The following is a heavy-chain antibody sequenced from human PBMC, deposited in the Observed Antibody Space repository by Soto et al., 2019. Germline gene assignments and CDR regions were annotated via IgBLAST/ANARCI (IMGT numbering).Heavy chain of an antibody. CDR3: AKDRNYYGSGASNWFDP. D-gene: IGHD3-10*01. CDR1: VFTFSSYA. J-gene: IGHJ5*02. Sequence: EVQLLESGGGLVQPGGSLRLSCAASVFTFSSYAMSWVRQAPGKGLEWVSTIAYTGVTTYYADSVKGRFTMSRDNSKNTLHLQMTSLRAEDTAVYYCAKDRNYYGSGASNWFDPWGQGTLVTVSS. V-gene: IGHV3-23*01. CDR2: IAYTGVTT.